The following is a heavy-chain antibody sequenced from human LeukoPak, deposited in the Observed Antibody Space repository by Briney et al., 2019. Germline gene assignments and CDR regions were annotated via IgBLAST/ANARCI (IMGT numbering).Heavy chain of an antibody. V-gene: IGHV1-69*13. Sequence: ASVKVSCKASGGTFSSYAISWVRQAPGQGLEWMGGIIPIFGTANYAQRFQGRVTITADESTSTAYMELRSLRSDDTAVYYCARLSFRGYYFGYWGQGTLVTVSS. CDR2: IIPIFGTA. CDR1: GGTFSSYA. J-gene: IGHJ4*02. CDR3: ARLSFRGYYFGY. D-gene: IGHD3-16*01.